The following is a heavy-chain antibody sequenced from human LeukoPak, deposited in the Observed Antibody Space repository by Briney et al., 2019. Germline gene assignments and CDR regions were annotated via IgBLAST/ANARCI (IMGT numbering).Heavy chain of an antibody. CDR3: AKGGSSSWDYFDY. D-gene: IGHD6-13*01. Sequence: PGGSLRLSCAASGFTFRTSGMSWVRQAPGKGPEWVSAITPGSGGSTYYADSVKGRFTISRDNSKNTLYLQMNSLRAEDTAVYYCAKGGSSSWDYFDYWGQGTLVTVSS. J-gene: IGHJ4*02. CDR1: GFTFRTSG. V-gene: IGHV3-23*01. CDR2: ITPGSGGST.